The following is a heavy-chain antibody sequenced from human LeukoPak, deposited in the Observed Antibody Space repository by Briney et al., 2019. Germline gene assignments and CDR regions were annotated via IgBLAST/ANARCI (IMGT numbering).Heavy chain of an antibody. J-gene: IGHJ5*02. Sequence: SETLSLTCTVSGGSISSGGYSWSWIRQPPGKGLEWIGYIYHSGSTYYNPSLKSRVTISVDRSKNQFSLKLSSVTAADTAVYYCARAGLWFGESSWFDPWGQGTLVTVSS. CDR1: GGSISSGGYS. CDR3: ARAGLWFGESSWFDP. CDR2: IYHSGST. V-gene: IGHV4-30-2*01. D-gene: IGHD3-10*01.